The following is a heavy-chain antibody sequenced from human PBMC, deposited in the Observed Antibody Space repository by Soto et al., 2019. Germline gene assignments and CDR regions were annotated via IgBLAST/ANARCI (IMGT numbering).Heavy chain of an antibody. D-gene: IGHD4-17*01. CDR2: ISYDGSSK. Sequence: PGGSLRLSCAASGFRFTSYALDWVRQAQGKGLEWVSVISYDGSSKFYSDSVKGRFTISRDNSHNTLYLQMNSLRPEYTAVYFCARDQSATVKTSKHLDPWGQGTLVNVSS. CDR3: ARDQSATVKTSKHLDP. J-gene: IGHJ5*01. V-gene: IGHV3-30*04. CDR1: GFRFTSYA.